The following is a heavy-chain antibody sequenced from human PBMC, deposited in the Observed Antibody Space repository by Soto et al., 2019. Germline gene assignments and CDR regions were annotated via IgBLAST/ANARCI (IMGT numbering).Heavy chain of an antibody. J-gene: IGHJ4*02. CDR1: GYTFTSYG. CDR2: ISAYNGNT. Sequence: ASVKVSCKASGYTFTSYGISWVRQAPGQGLEWMGWISAYNGNTNYAQKLQGRVTMTTDTSTSTAYMELRSLRSDDTAVYYCARDRFLLYYDILTGYSPLDYWGKGTLVPVSS. D-gene: IGHD3-9*01. V-gene: IGHV1-18*01. CDR3: ARDRFLLYYDILTGYSPLDY.